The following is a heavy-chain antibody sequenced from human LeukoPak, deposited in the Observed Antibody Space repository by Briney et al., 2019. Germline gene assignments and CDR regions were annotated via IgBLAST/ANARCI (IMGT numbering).Heavy chain of an antibody. V-gene: IGHV1-18*01. D-gene: IGHD6-13*01. J-gene: IGHJ5*02. CDR3: ARGVGYSSSWYNWFDP. CDR2: ISAYNGNT. Sequence: ASVKVSCKASGYTFTSYGISWVRRAPGQGLEWMGWISAYNGNTNYAQKLQGRVTMTTDTSTSTAYMELRSLRSDDTAVYYCARGVGYSSSWYNWFDPWGQGTLVTVSS. CDR1: GYTFTSYG.